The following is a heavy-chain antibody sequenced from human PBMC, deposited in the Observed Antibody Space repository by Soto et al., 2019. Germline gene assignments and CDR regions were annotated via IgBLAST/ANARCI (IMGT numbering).Heavy chain of an antibody. CDR1: GGSFSGYY. CDR3: ARGFCTSASCHFFFDY. J-gene: IGHJ4*02. D-gene: IGHD2-2*01. CDR2: INYSGST. V-gene: IGHV4-34*01. Sequence: SETLSLTCAVYGGSFSGYYWSWIRQPPGKGLEWIGEINYSGSTNYNPSLKSRVTISADTSEKQLSLKLDSVTAADTAVYYCARGFCTSASCHFFFDYWGQGILVTVS.